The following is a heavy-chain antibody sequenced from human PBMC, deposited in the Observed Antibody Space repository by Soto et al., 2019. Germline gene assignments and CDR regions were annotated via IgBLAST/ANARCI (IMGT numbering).Heavy chain of an antibody. D-gene: IGHD3-3*01. CDR1: GGSISSYY. CDR2: IYYSGST. J-gene: IGHJ5*02. V-gene: IGHV4-59*06. Sequence: SETLSLTCTVSGGSISSYYWTWIRHPPGQGLEWIGYIYYSGSTYYNPSLKSRVTISVDTSKNQFSLKLSSVTAADTAVYYCARCITIFGVVIENWFDPWGQGTLVTSPQ. CDR3: ARCITIFGVVIENWFDP.